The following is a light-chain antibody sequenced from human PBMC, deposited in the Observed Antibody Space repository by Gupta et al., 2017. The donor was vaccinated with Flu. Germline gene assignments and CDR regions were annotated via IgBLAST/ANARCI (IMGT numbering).Light chain of an antibody. J-gene: IGLJ3*02. Sequence: SALTQPASVSGAPGQSITISCTGTSSDVGNYNLVSWYQQHPGKAPKLMIYEGSKRPSGVSNRFSGSKSGNTASLTISGHQAEDEADYYCCSYAGSSTLVFGGGTKLTVL. CDR1: SSDVGNYNL. CDR3: CSYAGSSTLV. V-gene: IGLV2-23*01. CDR2: EGS.